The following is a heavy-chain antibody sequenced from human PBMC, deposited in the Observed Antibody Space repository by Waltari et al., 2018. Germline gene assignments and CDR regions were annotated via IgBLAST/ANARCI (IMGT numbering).Heavy chain of an antibody. CDR3: AYDYGDYPTHFDY. V-gene: IGHV1-69*01. CDR2: IIPNFGTA. J-gene: IGHJ4*02. CDR1: GGTFSSYA. D-gene: IGHD4-17*01. Sequence: QVQLVQSGAEVKKPGSSVKVSCKASGGTFSSYAISWVRQAPGQGLEWMGGIIPNFGTANYEQKCQGRVTITADESTSTAYMELSSLRSEDTAVYYCAYDYGDYPTHFDYWGQGTLVTVSS.